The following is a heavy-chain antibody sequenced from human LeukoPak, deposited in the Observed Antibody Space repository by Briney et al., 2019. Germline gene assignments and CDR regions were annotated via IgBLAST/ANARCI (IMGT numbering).Heavy chain of an antibody. V-gene: IGHV1-2*02. D-gene: IGHD6-13*01. CDR1: GYTFTAYY. CDR3: AKSDIVIPAVGGADV. Sequence: ASVKVSCKASGYTFTAYYMHWVRQAPGQGLEWMGWINPNSGGTNYAQTFQGRVTLTRDTSITTVYMEVSRLRADDTAVYYCAKSDIVIPAVGGADVWGQGTTVTVFS. J-gene: IGHJ6*02. CDR2: INPNSGGT.